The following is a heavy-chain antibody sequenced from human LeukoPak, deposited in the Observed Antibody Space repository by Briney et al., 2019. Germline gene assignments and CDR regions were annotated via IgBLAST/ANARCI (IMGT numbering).Heavy chain of an antibody. D-gene: IGHD6-19*01. J-gene: IGHJ4*02. CDR2: INHSGST. CDR1: GGSFSGYY. V-gene: IGHV4-34*01. CDR3: ARVGSGWYGGTFDY. Sequence: KPSETLSLTCAVYGGSFSGYYWSWIRQPPGKGLEWIGEINHSGSTNYNPSLKSRVTISVDTSKNQFSLKLSSVTAADTAVYYCARVGSGWYGGTFDYWGQGTLVTVSS.